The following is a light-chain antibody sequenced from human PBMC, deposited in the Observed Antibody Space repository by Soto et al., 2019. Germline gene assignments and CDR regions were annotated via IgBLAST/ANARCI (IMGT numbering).Light chain of an antibody. CDR2: SSS. CDR3: AAWDVSLNVVV. J-gene: IGLJ2*01. Sequence: QSALTQPRSVSGSPGQSVTISCTGTSSDVGGYNYVSWYQHLPGTAPKLLIYSSSHRPSGVPDRFSGSKSGTSASLAISGLQSGDEADYYCAAWDVSLNVVVFGGGTKLTVL. CDR1: SSDVGGYNY. V-gene: IGLV2-11*01.